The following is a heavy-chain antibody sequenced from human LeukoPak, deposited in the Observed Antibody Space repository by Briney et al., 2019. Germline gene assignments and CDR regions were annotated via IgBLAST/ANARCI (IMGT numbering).Heavy chain of an antibody. J-gene: IGHJ6*03. CDR1: GFTFSSYS. Sequence: GGSLRLSCAASGFTFSSYSMNWVRQAPGKGLEWVSSISSSSSYIYYADSVKGRFTISRDNAKNSLYLQMNSLRAEDTAVYYCAKARGSGSYLGSMDVWGKGTTVTVSS. V-gene: IGHV3-21*01. D-gene: IGHD3-10*01. CDR3: AKARGSGSYLGSMDV. CDR2: ISSSSSYI.